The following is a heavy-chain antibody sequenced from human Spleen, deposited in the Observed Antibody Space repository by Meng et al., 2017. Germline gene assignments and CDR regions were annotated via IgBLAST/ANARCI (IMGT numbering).Heavy chain of an antibody. CDR2: IYYSGST. V-gene: IGHV4-61*01. CDR1: GGSVNSGSYS. CDR3: ARGQYY. J-gene: IGHJ4*02. Sequence: VRLPEAGPGLVRPSETLSLTCTVSGGSVNSGSYSWSWIRQPPGKGLEWIGNIYYSGSTNYNPSLKSRVTMSIDASKNQFSLMLSSVTAADTAVYYCARGQYYWGQGTLVTVSS.